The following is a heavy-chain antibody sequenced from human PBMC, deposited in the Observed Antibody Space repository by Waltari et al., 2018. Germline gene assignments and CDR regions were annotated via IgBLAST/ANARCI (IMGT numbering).Heavy chain of an antibody. J-gene: IGHJ4*02. V-gene: IGHV4-39*07. CDR2: IYYRGRT. D-gene: IGHD3-3*01. CDR1: GGSISSSSYY. Sequence: QLQLQESGPGLVKPSETLSLTCTVSGGSISSSSYYWGWIRQPPGKGLEWIGSIYYRGRTYENTSLKSRGTISVDTSKNQFSLKLSSVTAADTAVYYCARGKKLLEGSSFDYWGQGTLVTVSS. CDR3: ARGKKLLEGSSFDY.